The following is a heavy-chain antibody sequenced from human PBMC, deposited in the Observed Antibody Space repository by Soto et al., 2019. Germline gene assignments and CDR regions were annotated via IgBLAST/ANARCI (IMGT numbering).Heavy chain of an antibody. Sequence: QVQLVESGGGVVQPGRSLRLSCAASGFTFSSYGVHWVRQAPGKGLEWVAVISYDGSNKYYADSVKGRFTISRDNSKNTLYLQMNSLRAEDTAVYYCACHCGGDCFVPFDYWGQGTLVTVSS. CDR1: GFTFSSYG. D-gene: IGHD2-21*01. CDR2: ISYDGSNK. J-gene: IGHJ4*02. V-gene: IGHV3-30*03. CDR3: ACHCGGDCFVPFDY.